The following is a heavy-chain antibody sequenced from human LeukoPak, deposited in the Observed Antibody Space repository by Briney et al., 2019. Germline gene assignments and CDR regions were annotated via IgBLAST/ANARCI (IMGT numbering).Heavy chain of an antibody. J-gene: IGHJ6*03. Sequence: SETLSLTCTVSGGSISSYYWSCIRQPPGKGLEWIGYIYYSGSTNYNPSLKSRVTISVDTSKNQFSLKLSSVTAADTAVYYCARHPDYYMDVWGKGTTVTASS. CDR3: ARHPDYYMDV. CDR1: GGSISSYY. V-gene: IGHV4-59*08. CDR2: IYYSGST.